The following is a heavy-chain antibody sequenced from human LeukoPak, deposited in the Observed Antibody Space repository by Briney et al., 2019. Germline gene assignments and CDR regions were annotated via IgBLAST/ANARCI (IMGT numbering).Heavy chain of an antibody. CDR1: GFTSTTAW. D-gene: IGHD3-22*01. V-gene: IGHV3-7*03. Sequence: GGSVTLSCAISGFTSTTAWMTWVRQAPGKGLEWVADIRQDGSDKYYVDSVKGRFIISRDNAKKSVSLQMNSLKTEDTAVYYCTTDSDSSGYYLPYYFDYWGQGTLVTVSS. CDR2: IRQDGSDK. CDR3: TTDSDSSGYYLPYYFDY. J-gene: IGHJ4*02.